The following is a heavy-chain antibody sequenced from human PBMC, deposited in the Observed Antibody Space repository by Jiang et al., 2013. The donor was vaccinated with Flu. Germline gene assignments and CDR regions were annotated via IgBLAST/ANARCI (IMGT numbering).Heavy chain of an antibody. CDR3: ARVGEFGSGSYLVY. J-gene: IGHJ4*02. D-gene: IGHD3-10*01. CDR1: GYTFSGYY. CDR2: INPNSGGT. V-gene: IGHV1-2*02. Sequence: EVKKPGASVKVSCKASGYTFSGYYMHWVRQAPGQGLEWMGWINPNSGGTNFAQKFQGRVTMTRDTSISTAYMELSSLRSDDTAVYYCARVGEFGSGSYLVYWGQGTLVTVSS.